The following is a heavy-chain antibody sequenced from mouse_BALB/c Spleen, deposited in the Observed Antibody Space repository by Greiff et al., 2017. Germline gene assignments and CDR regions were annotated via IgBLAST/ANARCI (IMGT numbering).Heavy chain of an antibody. J-gene: IGHJ2*01. CDR1: GFAFSSYD. V-gene: IGHV5-12-1*01. Sequence: EVQVVESGGGLVKPGGSLKLSCAASGFAFSSYDMSWVRQTPEKRLEWVAYISSGGGSTYYPDTVKGRFTISRDNAKNTLYLQMSSLKSEDTAMYYCARHAPYYFDYWGQGTTLTVSS. CDR2: ISSGGGST. CDR3: ARHAPYYFDY.